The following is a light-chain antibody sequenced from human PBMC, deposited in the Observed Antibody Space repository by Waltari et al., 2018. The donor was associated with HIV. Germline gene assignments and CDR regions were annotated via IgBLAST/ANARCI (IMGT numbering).Light chain of an antibody. J-gene: IGLJ3*02. CDR3: ATWDDSLSGPV. V-gene: IGLV1-47*01. CDR2: RSN. CDR1: SSNIGSNY. Sequence: SGSSSNIGSNYVYWYQQLPGTAPKVLIYRSNQRPSGVPDRFSGSKSGTSASLAISALRSEDEADYYCATWDDSLSGPVFGGGTKLTVL.